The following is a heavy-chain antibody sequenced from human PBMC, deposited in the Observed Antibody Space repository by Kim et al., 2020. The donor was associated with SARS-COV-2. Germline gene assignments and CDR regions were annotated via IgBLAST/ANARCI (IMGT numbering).Heavy chain of an antibody. V-gene: IGHV3-30*02. CDR3: AKDRRGIDY. CDR2: SNK. D-gene: IGHD3-16*01. J-gene: IGHJ4*02. Sequence: SNKYYADSVKGRFTISRDNSKNTLYLQMNGLRAEDTAVYYCAKDRRGIDYWGQGTLVTVSS.